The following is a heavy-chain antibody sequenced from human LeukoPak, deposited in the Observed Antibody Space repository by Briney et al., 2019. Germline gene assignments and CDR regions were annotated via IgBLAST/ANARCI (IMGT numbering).Heavy chain of an antibody. CDR3: ARDTRPVDSSNVSHNWFDP. J-gene: IGHJ5*02. V-gene: IGHV1-24*01. CDR2: FDPEDGGT. Sequence: ASVKVSCKVSGYTLTELSMHWVRQAPGKGLEWMGGFDPEDGGTIYAQKFQGRVTMTEDTSTDTAYMELSSLRSDDTAVYYCARDTRPVDSSNVSHNWFDPWGQGTLVTVSS. CDR1: GYTLTELS. D-gene: IGHD6-13*01.